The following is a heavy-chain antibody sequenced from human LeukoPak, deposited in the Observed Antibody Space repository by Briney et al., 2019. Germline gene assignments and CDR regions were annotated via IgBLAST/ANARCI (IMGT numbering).Heavy chain of an antibody. CDR3: ARRYYDSSGYYYDAFDI. J-gene: IGHJ3*02. D-gene: IGHD3-22*01. CDR2: IYYSGST. CDR1: GGSISSSSYY. Sequence: SETLSLTCTVSGGSISSSSYYWGWIRQPPGKGLEWIGSIYYSGSTNYNPSLKSRVTISVDTSKNQFSLKLSSVTAADRAVYYCARRYYDSSGYYYDAFDIWGQGTMVTVSS. V-gene: IGHV4-39*07.